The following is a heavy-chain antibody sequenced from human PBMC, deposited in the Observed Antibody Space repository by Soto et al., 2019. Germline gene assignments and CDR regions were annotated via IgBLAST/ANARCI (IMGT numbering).Heavy chain of an antibody. V-gene: IGHV4-34*01. CDR3: AGAYSSGWDRGWFDP. Sequence: PSETLSLTCAVYGGSFSGYYWSWIRQPPGKGLEWIGYIYYSGSTYYNPSLKSRVTISVDTSKNQFSLKLSSVTAADTAVYYCAGAYSSGWDRGWFDPWAQGTLVTVSS. J-gene: IGHJ5*02. CDR2: IYYSGST. CDR1: GGSFSGYY. D-gene: IGHD6-19*01.